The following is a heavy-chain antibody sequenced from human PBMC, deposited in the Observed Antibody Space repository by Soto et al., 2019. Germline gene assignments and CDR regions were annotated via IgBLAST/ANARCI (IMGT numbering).Heavy chain of an antibody. Sequence: QVQLVQSGAEVKKPGASVTVSCKASGYTFTSYDINWVRQATGQGLEWMGWMNPNSGNTGYAQKFQGRVTMTRNTAITTDYMELSSLRSEDTAVYYCARVGYYYDSSGYYLSVDYWGQVTLVTVSS. D-gene: IGHD3-22*01. CDR3: ARVGYYYDSSGYYLSVDY. CDR1: GYTFTSYD. V-gene: IGHV1-8*01. CDR2: MNPNSGNT. J-gene: IGHJ4*02.